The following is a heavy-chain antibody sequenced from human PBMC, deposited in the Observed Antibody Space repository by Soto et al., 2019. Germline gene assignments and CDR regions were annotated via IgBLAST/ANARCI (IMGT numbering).Heavy chain of an antibody. Sequence: EVQLLESGGGLVQPGGSLRLSCAASGFTFSSYATSWVRQAPGKGLEWVSSISGSDISTYYADSVKGRFTISRDNSKNTLYVQLNSLRAEDTAVYYCAKSRSASVAPNNYWGQGTLVTVSS. V-gene: IGHV3-23*01. CDR1: GFTFSSYA. CDR2: ISGSDIST. J-gene: IGHJ4*02. CDR3: AKSRSASVAPNNY. D-gene: IGHD5-12*01.